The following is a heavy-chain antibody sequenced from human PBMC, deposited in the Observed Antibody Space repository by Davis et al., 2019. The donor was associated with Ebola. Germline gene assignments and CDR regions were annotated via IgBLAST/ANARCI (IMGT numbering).Heavy chain of an antibody. D-gene: IGHD5-12*01. Sequence: MPSETLSLTCTVSGGSISSYYWSWIRQPPGKGLEWIGYIYYSGSTNYNPSLKSRVTISVDTSKNQFSLKLSSVTAADTAVYHCARRLVATYFFDYWGRGTLVTVSS. V-gene: IGHV4-59*01. CDR2: IYYSGST. CDR3: ARRLVATYFFDY. CDR1: GGSISSYY. J-gene: IGHJ4*02.